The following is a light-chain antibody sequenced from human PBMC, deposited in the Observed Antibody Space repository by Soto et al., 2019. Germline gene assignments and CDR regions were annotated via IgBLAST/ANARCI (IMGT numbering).Light chain of an antibody. Sequence: DIQMTQSPSTLSTSIGDTVTITCRASESISNFFNWYQQKPGKAPELLIYAASYLGNGVPSRFSGSGSGTYFTLTISSLQPEDFATYYCQQSYSTPPTFGQGTKVDIK. CDR1: ESISNF. CDR3: QQSYSTPPT. CDR2: AAS. J-gene: IGKJ1*01. V-gene: IGKV1-39*01.